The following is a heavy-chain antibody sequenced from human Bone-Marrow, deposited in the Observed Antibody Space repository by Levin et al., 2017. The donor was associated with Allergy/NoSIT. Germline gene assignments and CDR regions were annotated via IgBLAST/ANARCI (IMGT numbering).Heavy chain of an antibody. J-gene: IGHJ5*02. CDR1: GGSLSVYY. V-gene: IGHV4-34*01. CDR2: INHSGST. Sequence: SETLSLTCAVHGGSLSVYYWSWIRQSPGKGLEWIGEINHSGSTNENASLRSRVAISVDTSKNQFSLLLTSVTAADKAVYYCASTFCNKTNCLGSWFDPWGQGTQVTVSS. CDR3: ASTFCNKTNCLGSWFDP. D-gene: IGHD1/OR15-1a*01.